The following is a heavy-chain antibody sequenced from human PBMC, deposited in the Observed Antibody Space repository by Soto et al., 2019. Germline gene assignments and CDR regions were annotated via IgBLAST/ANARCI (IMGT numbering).Heavy chain of an antibody. J-gene: IGHJ4*02. Sequence: PGGSLGLSCVVSGFTFSSNWMTWVRQAPGKGLEWVANIKQDGSEKNYVDSVKGRFTISRDNAKKSLYLQMNSLRDEDTAVYYCARDPGCSGGSCHLDHWSQGTLVTVSS. V-gene: IGHV3-7*05. CDR3: ARDPGCSGGSCHLDH. CDR2: IKQDGSEK. D-gene: IGHD2-15*01. CDR1: GFTFSSNW.